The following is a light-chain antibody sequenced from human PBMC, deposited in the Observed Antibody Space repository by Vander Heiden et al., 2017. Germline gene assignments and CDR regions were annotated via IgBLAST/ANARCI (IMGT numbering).Light chain of an antibody. Sequence: SYELTQPPSVSMSPGQTARITCSGDALPKQYAYWYQQKPGQAPVLVIYKDTERLSGIPERFSGSSSGTTVTLTISGVQAEDEADYYCQSADSSGSYVVFGGGTKVTVL. CDR2: KDT. CDR1: ALPKQY. V-gene: IGLV3-25*03. J-gene: IGLJ2*01. CDR3: QSADSSGSYVV.